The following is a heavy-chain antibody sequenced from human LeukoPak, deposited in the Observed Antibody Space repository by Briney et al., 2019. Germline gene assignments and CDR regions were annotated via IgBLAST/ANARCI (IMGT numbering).Heavy chain of an antibody. J-gene: IGHJ6*02. D-gene: IGHD6-13*01. CDR1: GFTFSSYA. V-gene: IGHV3-23*01. CDR3: ARALFSPGYSSSSPYGMDV. Sequence: PGGSLRLSCAASGFTFSSYAMSWVRQAPGKGLEWVSAISGSGGSTYYADSVKGRFTISRDNSKNTLYLQMNSLRAEDTAVYYCARALFSPGYSSSSPYGMDVWGQGTTVTVSS. CDR2: ISGSGGST.